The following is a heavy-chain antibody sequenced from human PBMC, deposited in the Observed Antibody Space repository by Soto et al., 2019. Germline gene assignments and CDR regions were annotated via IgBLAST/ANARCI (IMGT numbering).Heavy chain of an antibody. D-gene: IGHD4-4*01. V-gene: IGHV2-5*02. CDR1: GFSLSTSGEA. CDR3: ALSPTRRGDTDYNLSCCFED. J-gene: IGHJ4*02. Sequence: SGPTLVNPPQTLTLTCTFSGFSLSTSGEAAAWIRQPPGKALEWLALIYWDDDKRYSPSLKKRLTITKDTSKNQVILTMTILDPVDTGTYYCALSPTRRGDTDYNLSCCFEDWGQGTQVTVSS. CDR2: IYWDDDK.